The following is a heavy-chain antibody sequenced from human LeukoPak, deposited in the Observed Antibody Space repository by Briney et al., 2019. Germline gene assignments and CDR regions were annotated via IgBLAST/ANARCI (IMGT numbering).Heavy chain of an antibody. D-gene: IGHD1-26*01. CDR2: IYYSGST. CDR1: GGSISSYY. CDR3: ARDLSGRNDY. J-gene: IGHJ4*02. Sequence: PSETLSLTFTVSGGSISSYYWSWTRQPPGKGLEWIGYIYYSGSTDYNPSLKSRVTISVDTSKNQFSLKLSSVTAADTAVYYCARDLSGRNDYWGQGTLVTVSS. V-gene: IGHV4-59*01.